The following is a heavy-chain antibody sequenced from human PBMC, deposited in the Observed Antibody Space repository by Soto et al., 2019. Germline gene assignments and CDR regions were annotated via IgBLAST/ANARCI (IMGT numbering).Heavy chain of an antibody. CDR3: AVSGSSSRSYGMDF. J-gene: IGHJ6*02. CDR1: GGTFSSYA. D-gene: IGHD6-13*01. CDR2: IIPIFGTA. Sequence: SVKVSCKASGGTFSSYAISWVRQAPGQGLEWMGGIIPIFGTANYAQKFQGRVTITADKSTSTAYMELSSLRSEDTAVYYCAVSGSSSRSYGMDFWGQGTTVTVSS. V-gene: IGHV1-69*06.